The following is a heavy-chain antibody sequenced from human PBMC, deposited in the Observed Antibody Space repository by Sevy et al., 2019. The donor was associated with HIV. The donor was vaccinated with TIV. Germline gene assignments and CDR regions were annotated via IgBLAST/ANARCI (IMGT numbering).Heavy chain of an antibody. Sequence: GGSLRLSCAASGFTVSSNYMTWVRQAPGKGLEWVSVIYSGGNTYYADSVKGRFTISRDNSKNTMYLQMNSLRVEDTXXXXXXXXXXXXXXXXXXXPYGMDVWGQGTTVTVSS. V-gene: IGHV3-53*01. CDR1: GFTVSSNY. CDR3: XXXXXXXXXXXXXXPYGMDV. J-gene: IGHJ6*02. CDR2: IYSGGNT.